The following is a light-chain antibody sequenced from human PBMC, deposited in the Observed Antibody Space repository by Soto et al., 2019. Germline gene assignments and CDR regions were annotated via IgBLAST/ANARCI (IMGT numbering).Light chain of an antibody. Sequence: EIALTQSPATLSLSPGERATLSCRASQSISSYLAWYQQKPGQAPRLLIYDASNRATGIPARFSGSGSGTDFTLTISSLESEDFAVYYCQQRSNWITFGQGTRLEIK. J-gene: IGKJ5*01. CDR1: QSISSY. V-gene: IGKV3-11*01. CDR2: DAS. CDR3: QQRSNWIT.